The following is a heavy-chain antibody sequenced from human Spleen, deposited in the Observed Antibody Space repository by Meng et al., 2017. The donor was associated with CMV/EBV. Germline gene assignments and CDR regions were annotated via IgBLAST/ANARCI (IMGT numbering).Heavy chain of an antibody. V-gene: IGHV6-1*01. Sequence: SGDSVYSISDAWNWIRQSPSRGLEWLGRTYYRSKWYNDYAVSVKSRISINPDTSKNQFSLQLNSVTPEDTAVYYCAGDAVPGRLDSWGQGTLVTVSS. CDR2: TYYRSKWYN. CDR1: GDSVYSISDA. J-gene: IGHJ4*02. D-gene: IGHD2-2*01. CDR3: AGDAVPGRLDS.